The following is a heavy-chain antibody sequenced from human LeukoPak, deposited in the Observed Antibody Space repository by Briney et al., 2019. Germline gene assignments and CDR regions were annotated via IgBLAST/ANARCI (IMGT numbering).Heavy chain of an antibody. V-gene: IGHV3-7*01. CDR2: IRQDGSEK. Sequence: PGGSLRLSCAASGNYWMHWVRQAPGKGLEWVASIRQDGSEKHYVDSVEGRFTISRDNAKNSLHLQMNSLRAEDTAVYYCAKGSSRPPNAFDIWGQGTLVTVSS. D-gene: IGHD6-6*01. J-gene: IGHJ3*02. CDR3: AKGSSRPPNAFDI. CDR1: GNYW.